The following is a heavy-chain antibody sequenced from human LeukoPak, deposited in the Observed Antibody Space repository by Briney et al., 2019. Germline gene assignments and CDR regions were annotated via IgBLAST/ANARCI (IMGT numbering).Heavy chain of an antibody. D-gene: IGHD1-20*01. J-gene: IGHJ4*02. CDR3: AKVTGTTNY. CDR1: GLTFSTYA. CDR2: ISGSDDST. Sequence: GGSLRLSCAASGLTFSTYAMSWVRQAPGKGLEWVSAISGSDDSTYYADSVKGRFTISRDNSKNTLYLQMNSLGAEDTAVYHCAKVTGTTNYWGQGTLVTVSS. V-gene: IGHV3-23*01.